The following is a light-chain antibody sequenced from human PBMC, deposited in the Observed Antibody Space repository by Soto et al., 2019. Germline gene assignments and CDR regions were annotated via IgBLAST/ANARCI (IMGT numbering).Light chain of an antibody. V-gene: IGLV2-8*01. CDR3: CSFTGTNRV. Sequence: QSALTQPPSASGAPGQSVTISCTGTSSDVGGYNFISWYQQHPGKAPKLMIYEVNKRPSGVPDRFSGSKSGNTASLTVSGLQAEDEADYYCCSFTGTNRVFGAGTKLTVL. J-gene: IGLJ1*01. CDR2: EVN. CDR1: SSDVGGYNF.